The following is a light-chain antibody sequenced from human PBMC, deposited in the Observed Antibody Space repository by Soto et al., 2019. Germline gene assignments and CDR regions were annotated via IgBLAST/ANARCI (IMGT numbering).Light chain of an antibody. CDR1: QSVSSSY. V-gene: IGKV3-20*01. CDR3: QQYGCSPWT. J-gene: IGKJ1*01. CDR2: GAS. Sequence: EIVLTQSPGTLSLSPGERATLSCRASQSVSSSYLAWYQQKPGQAPRLLIYGASSRATGIPDRFSGSGSGTDFTLTISRLEHDDFAVYYCQQYGCSPWTFGQGTKVEVK.